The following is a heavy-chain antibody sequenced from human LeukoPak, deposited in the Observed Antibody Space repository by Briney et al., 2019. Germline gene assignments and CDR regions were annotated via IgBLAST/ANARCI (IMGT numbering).Heavy chain of an antibody. Sequence: SETLSLTCTVSGGSISSYYWSWIRHPPGKGLEWIGYIYTSGSTNYNPSLKSRVTISVDTSKNQFSLKLSSVTAADTAVYYCARTMIGHFDYWGQGTLVTVSS. D-gene: IGHD3-10*02. CDR1: GGSISSYY. CDR2: IYTSGST. V-gene: IGHV4-4*09. J-gene: IGHJ4*02. CDR3: ARTMIGHFDY.